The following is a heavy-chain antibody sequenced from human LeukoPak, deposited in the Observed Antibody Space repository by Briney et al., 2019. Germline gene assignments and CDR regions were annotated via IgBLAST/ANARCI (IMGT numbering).Heavy chain of an antibody. V-gene: IGHV5-51*01. J-gene: IGHJ4*02. CDR2: IYPGDSDT. CDR3: ARPGDSSGLAY. CDR1: GYSFTNYW. D-gene: IGHD6-19*01. Sequence: GESLKISCKGSGYSFTNYWIGWVRQMPGKGLEWMGIIYPGDSDTKYSPSFQGQVTISADKSISTAYLQWSSLKASDTAIYYCARPGDSSGLAYWGQGTLVTVSS.